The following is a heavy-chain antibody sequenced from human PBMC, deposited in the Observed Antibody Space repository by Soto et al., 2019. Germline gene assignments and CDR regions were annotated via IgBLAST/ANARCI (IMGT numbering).Heavy chain of an antibody. V-gene: IGHV1-69*04. Sequence: SVKVSWKASGGTFSSYTISWVRQAPGQGLEWMGRIIPILGIANYAQKFQGRVTITADKSTSTAYMELSSLRSEDTAVYYCAREGYYYDSSGYLDYWGQGTLVTVSS. CDR2: IIPILGIA. J-gene: IGHJ4*02. CDR3: AREGYYYDSSGYLDY. D-gene: IGHD3-22*01. CDR1: GGTFSSYT.